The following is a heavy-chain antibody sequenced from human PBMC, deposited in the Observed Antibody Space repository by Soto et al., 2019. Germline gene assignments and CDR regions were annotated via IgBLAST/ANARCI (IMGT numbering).Heavy chain of an antibody. J-gene: IGHJ6*02. CDR3: XXXXXXYYYYGMDV. CDR2: IFSNDEK. Sequence: QVTLKESGPVLVKPTETLTLTCTVSGFSLXXXXXXXXXXXXPPGKALEWLAHIFSNDEKSYSTSLKSRLTXXXXXXXXXXXXXXXXXXXXXXXXXXXXXXXXXYYYYGMDVWGQGTTVTVSS. CDR1: GFSLXXXXXX. V-gene: IGHV2-26*01.